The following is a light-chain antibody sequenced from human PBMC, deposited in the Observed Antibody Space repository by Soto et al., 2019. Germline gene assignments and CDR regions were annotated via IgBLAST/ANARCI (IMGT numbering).Light chain of an antibody. CDR3: QQYNSYSKT. V-gene: IGKV1-5*01. CDR1: QSISYW. J-gene: IGKJ1*01. Sequence: DIQMTQSPSTLSASVGDRVTITCRASQSISYWLAWYQQKPGNAPKLLIYAASSLESGVPSRFSGSGSGTEFTLNISSLQPDDSASYYCQQYNSYSKTFGQGTKVDIK. CDR2: AAS.